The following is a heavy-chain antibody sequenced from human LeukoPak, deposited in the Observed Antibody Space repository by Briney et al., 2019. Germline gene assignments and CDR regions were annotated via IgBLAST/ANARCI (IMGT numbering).Heavy chain of an antibody. CDR3: ARELGYCSGGSCYADAFDI. V-gene: IGHV4-61*02. J-gene: IGHJ3*02. CDR2: MYTSGSP. CDR1: GGSISSSSYY. Sequence: PSETLSLTCTVSGGSISSSSYYWSWIRQPAGKGLEWFGRMYTSGSPNYHPSLKSRVTMSVDTYKNQFSLKLSSVTAADTAVYYCARELGYCSGGSCYADAFDIWGQGTMVTVSS. D-gene: IGHD2-15*01.